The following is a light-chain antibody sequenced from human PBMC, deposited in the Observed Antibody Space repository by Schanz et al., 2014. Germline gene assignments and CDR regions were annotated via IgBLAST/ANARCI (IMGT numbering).Light chain of an antibody. V-gene: IGKV1-39*01. CDR3: QQHESHRS. CDR1: QSISSY. CDR2: AAS. J-gene: IGKJ4*01. Sequence: DIQMTQSPSSLSASVGDRVTITCRASQSISSYLNWYQQKPGKAPKLLIYAASSLQRGVPSRFIGSGSGTDFTLTISSLQPEDFASYFCQQHESHRSFGGGTKVEIK.